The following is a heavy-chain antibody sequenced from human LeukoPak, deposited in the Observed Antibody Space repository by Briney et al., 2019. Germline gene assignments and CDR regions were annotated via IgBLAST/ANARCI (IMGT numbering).Heavy chain of an antibody. CDR2: IYYSGST. D-gene: IGHD2-2*01. CDR3: AREGQVVPAAIDY. CDR1: GDSISSGGYY. Sequence: SETLSLTCTVSGDSISSGGYYWSWIRQHPGKGLEWIGYIYYSGSTYYNPSLKSRVTISVDTSKNQFSLKLSSVTAADTAVYYCAREGQVVPAAIDYWGQGTLVTVSS. V-gene: IGHV4-31*03. J-gene: IGHJ4*02.